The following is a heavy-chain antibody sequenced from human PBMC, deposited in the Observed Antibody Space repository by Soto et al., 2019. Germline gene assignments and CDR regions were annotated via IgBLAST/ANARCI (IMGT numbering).Heavy chain of an antibody. CDR1: GFTFSSYG. D-gene: IGHD3-22*01. CDR3: ARDNYDSSGYYYITHYYFDY. CDR2: IWYDGSNK. V-gene: IGHV3-33*01. J-gene: IGHJ4*02. Sequence: GGSLRLSCAASGFTFSSYGMRWVRQAPGKGLEWVAVIWYDGSNKYYADSVKGRFTISRDNSKNTLYLQMNSLRAEDTAVYYCARDNYDSSGYYYITHYYFDYWGQGTLVTVSS.